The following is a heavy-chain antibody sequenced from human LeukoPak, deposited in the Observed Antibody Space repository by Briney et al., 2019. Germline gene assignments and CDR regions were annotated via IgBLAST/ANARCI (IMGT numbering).Heavy chain of an antibody. V-gene: IGHV3-7*04. CDR1: GFIFSNAW. J-gene: IGHJ4*02. CDR2: INQNGGEK. D-gene: IGHD1-1*01. Sequence: GGSLRLSCAASGFIFSNAWMSWVRQAPGKGLEWVANINQNGGEKYYVDSVKGRFTISRDNPKNSLYLQMNNLRADDTAVYYCARTGTSHYWGQGTLVTVSS. CDR3: ARTGTSHY.